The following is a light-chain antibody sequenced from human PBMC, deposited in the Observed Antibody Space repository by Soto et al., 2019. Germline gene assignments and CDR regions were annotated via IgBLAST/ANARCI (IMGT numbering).Light chain of an antibody. Sequence: EIPMTQSASTLSACVGDRVSIXCRASQNIDSWLDWYQQIKGTAPKLLIYHASTLESGVTSRFSGSGYGKEFYITISNLQPDDWATYECQQYETYWTFGQGTKVDIK. V-gene: IGKV1-5*01. CDR1: QNIDSW. CDR2: HAS. J-gene: IGKJ1*01. CDR3: QQYETYWT.